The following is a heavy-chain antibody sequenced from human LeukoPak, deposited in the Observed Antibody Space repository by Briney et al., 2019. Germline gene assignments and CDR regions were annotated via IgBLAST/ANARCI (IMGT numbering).Heavy chain of an antibody. Sequence: ASVKVSCKASGCTFTSYAISWVRQAPGQGLEWMGRIIPILGIANYAQKFQGRVTMTRDTSTSTAYMELSSLRSEDTAVYSCARVPKNTIYGMDVWGQGTTVTVSS. V-gene: IGHV1-69*04. J-gene: IGHJ6*01. CDR2: IIPILGIA. CDR3: ARVPKNTIYGMDV. D-gene: IGHD1/OR15-1a*01. CDR1: GCTFTSYA.